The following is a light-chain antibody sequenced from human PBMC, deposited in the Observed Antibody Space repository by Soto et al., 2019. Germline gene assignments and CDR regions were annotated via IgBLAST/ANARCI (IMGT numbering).Light chain of an antibody. CDR3: LQDYNYPWT. J-gene: IGKJ1*01. CDR2: AAS. Sequence: AIQMTQSPSSLSASVGHRVTITCRASQGIRNDLGWYQQKPGKAPKLLIYAASSLQGGVPSRFSGSGSGTDFTLTISSLQTEDFATYYCLQDYNYPWTFGQGTKVDI. CDR1: QGIRND. V-gene: IGKV1-6*01.